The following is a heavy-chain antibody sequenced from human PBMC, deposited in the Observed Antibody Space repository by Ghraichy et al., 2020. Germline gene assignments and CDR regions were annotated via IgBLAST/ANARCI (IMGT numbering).Heavy chain of an antibody. CDR3: AKVGDPAPFDY. CDR1: GFTFSSYG. J-gene: IGHJ4*02. CDR2: ISYDGSNK. V-gene: IGHV3-30*18. Sequence: LSLTCAASGFTFSSYGMHWVRQAPGKGLEWVAVISYDGSNKYYADSVKGRFTISRDNSKNTLYLQMNSLRAEDTAVYYCAKVGDPAPFDYWGQGTLVTVSS.